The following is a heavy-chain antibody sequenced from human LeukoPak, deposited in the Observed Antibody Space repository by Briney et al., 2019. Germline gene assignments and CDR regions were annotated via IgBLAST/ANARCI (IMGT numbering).Heavy chain of an antibody. D-gene: IGHD6-19*01. V-gene: IGHV4-30-2*01. CDR1: GGSISSGGYY. CDR3: ARAKAGTSNWFDP. Sequence: SQTLSLTCTVSGGSISSGGYYWSWIRQPPGKGLEWIGYIYHSGSTYYNPSLKSRVTISVDRSKNQFSLKLSSVTAADTAVYYCARAKAGTSNWFDPWGQGTLVTVSS. CDR2: IYHSGST. J-gene: IGHJ5*02.